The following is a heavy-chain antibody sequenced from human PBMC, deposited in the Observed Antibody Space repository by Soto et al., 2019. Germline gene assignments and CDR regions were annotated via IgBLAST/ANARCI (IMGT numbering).Heavy chain of an antibody. J-gene: IGHJ4*02. CDR1: GNSVSSNTAS. D-gene: IGHD5-18*01. CDR3: ARLRSTAMVTYFDY. V-gene: IGHV6-1*01. CDR2: TYYRSKWYN. Sequence: SYTLSVPCAMSGNSVSSNTASSNSIKQSPSRGLECLGRTYYRSKWYNDYAVSVKSRITINPDTSKNQFSLQLNSVTPEDTAVYYCARLRSTAMVTYFDYWGQGTLVTVSS.